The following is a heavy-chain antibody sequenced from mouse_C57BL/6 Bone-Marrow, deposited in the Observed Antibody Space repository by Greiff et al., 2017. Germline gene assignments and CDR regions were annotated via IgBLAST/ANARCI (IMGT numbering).Heavy chain of an antibody. D-gene: IGHD1-1*01. Sequence: EVKLMESGPGLAKPSQTLSLTCSVPGYSITSDYWHWIRKFPGNKLEYMGYISYSGSTYYNPSLKSRISITRDTSKNQYYLQLNSVTTEDTATYYCARSYYGSIFDYGGQGTTLTVSS. CDR1: GYSITSDY. V-gene: IGHV3-8*01. CDR2: ISYSGST. J-gene: IGHJ2*01. CDR3: ARSYYGSIFDY.